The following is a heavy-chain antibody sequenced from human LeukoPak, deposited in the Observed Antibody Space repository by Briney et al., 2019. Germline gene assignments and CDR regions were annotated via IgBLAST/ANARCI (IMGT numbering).Heavy chain of an antibody. CDR1: GGSISSSSYY. D-gene: IGHD6-13*01. CDR2: IYYSGST. Sequence: SETLSLTCTVSGGSISSSSYYWGWIRQPPGKGLEWIGSIYYSGSTYYNPSLKSRVTISVDTSKNQFSLKLSSVTAADTAVYYCARAPPIAKGSSSWYRPRWFDPWGQGTLVTVSS. J-gene: IGHJ5*02. CDR3: ARAPPIAKGSSSWYRPRWFDP. V-gene: IGHV4-39*07.